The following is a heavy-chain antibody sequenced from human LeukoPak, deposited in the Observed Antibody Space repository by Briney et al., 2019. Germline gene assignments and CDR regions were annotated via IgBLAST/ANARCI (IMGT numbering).Heavy chain of an antibody. Sequence: PGGSLRLSCAASGFTFSGSGMHWVRQAPGKGLEWVTFIRYDGSNKYYTDSVKGRFTISRDNAKNTLYLQMNSLRAEDTAVYYCARTRPLWFGDAFDIWGQGTMVTVSS. CDR3: ARTRPLWFGDAFDI. CDR1: GFTFSGSG. J-gene: IGHJ3*02. D-gene: IGHD3-10*01. V-gene: IGHV3-30*02. CDR2: IRYDGSNK.